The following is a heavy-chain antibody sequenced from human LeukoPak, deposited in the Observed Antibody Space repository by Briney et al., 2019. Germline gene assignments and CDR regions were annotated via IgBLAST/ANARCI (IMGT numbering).Heavy chain of an antibody. D-gene: IGHD3-22*01. CDR3: AKDSSSYDWGYMDV. V-gene: IGHV3-23*01. CDR1: GFPFSDFS. J-gene: IGHJ6*03. Sequence: GGSLRLSCATSGFPFSDFSMSWVRQAPGKGLEWISTTNSGGTSTYYAESVKGRFTISRDNSKNTLYLQMSSLRVEDTAVYYCAKDSSSYDWGYMDVWGKGTTVTISS. CDR2: TNSGGTST.